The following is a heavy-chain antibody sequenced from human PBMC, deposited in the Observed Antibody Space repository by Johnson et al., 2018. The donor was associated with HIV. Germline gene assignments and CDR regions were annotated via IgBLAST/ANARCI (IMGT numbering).Heavy chain of an antibody. J-gene: IGHJ3*02. CDR2: ISSSGTTI. V-gene: IGHV3-11*04. Sequence: QVQLVESGGGVVQPGGSLRLSCAASGFTFSDYYMSWIRQAPGKGLEWVSCISSSGTTIYYADSMKGRFTISRDNAKNSLYLHMNSLRAEDTAVYYCARDRVGATAFDIWGQGTMVTVSS. CDR1: GFTFSDYY. D-gene: IGHD1-26*01. CDR3: ARDRVGATAFDI.